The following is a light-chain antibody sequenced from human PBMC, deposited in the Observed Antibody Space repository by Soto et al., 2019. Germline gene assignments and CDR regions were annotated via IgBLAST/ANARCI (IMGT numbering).Light chain of an antibody. J-gene: IGLJ1*01. Sequence: QSALTQPRSVSGSPGQSVTISCTGSSSNLGIYDFVSWFQQHPGKAPKLIIYNVSERPLGVPARFSGSKSGKTASLTISGLQGDDEADYFCCSYGGYYDYVFGTGTKGTV. CDR3: CSYGGYYDYV. CDR1: SSNLGIYDF. V-gene: IGLV2-11*01. CDR2: NVS.